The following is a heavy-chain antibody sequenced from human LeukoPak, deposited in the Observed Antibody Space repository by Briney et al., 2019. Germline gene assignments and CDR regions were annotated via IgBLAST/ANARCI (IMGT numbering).Heavy chain of an antibody. Sequence: GGSLRLSCAASGFTFSSYWMSWVRQAPGKGLEWVANIKQDGSEKYYVDSVKGRFTISRDNAKNTVYLQMNSLTTEDTAVYYCARGLPNYYGMDVWGQGTTVTVSS. CDR2: IKQDGSEK. CDR3: ARGLPNYYGMDV. V-gene: IGHV3-7*01. J-gene: IGHJ6*02. CDR1: GFTFSSYW.